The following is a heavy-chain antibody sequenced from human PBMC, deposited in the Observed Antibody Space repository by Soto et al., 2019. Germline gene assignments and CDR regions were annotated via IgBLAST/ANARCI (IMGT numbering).Heavy chain of an antibody. D-gene: IGHD6-19*01. CDR3: ARASDGYKSGWYVGYFDY. Sequence: QVQLAQSGGEVKKPGASVKVSCKASGYTFTSYGVSWVRQAPGQGLEWMGWIRAYNGYTNYAQKFQGRVTITTDTSTSTAYMELRSLISDDTAVYYCARASDGYKSGWYVGYFDYWGQGTLVTVSS. V-gene: IGHV1-18*04. CDR2: IRAYNGYT. CDR1: GYTFTSYG. J-gene: IGHJ4*02.